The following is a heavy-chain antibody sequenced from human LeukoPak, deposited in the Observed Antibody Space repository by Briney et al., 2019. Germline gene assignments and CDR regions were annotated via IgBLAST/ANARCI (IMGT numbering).Heavy chain of an antibody. D-gene: IGHD3-22*01. CDR1: GFTFSSYE. Sequence: GGSLRLSCAASGFTFSSYEMNWVRQAPGKGLEWVSYISSSGSTIYYADSVKGRFTISRDNAKNSLYLQMNSLRAEDTAVYYCARTYDSSGYYYSYYFDYWGQGTLVAVSS. J-gene: IGHJ4*02. CDR3: ARTYDSSGYYYSYYFDY. V-gene: IGHV3-48*03. CDR2: ISSSGSTI.